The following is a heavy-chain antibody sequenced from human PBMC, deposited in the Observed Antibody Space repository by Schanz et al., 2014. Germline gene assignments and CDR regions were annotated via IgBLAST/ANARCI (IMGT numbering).Heavy chain of an antibody. V-gene: IGHV1-69*10. J-gene: IGHJ4*02. CDR3: ARGRGFYDY. D-gene: IGHD3-10*01. CDR2: ISPSLGLA. Sequence: QVQLVQSGAEVKKPGASVKVSCKASGYTFTSYGISWVRQAPGQGLEWMGWISPSLGLAKYEQKFQDKVTITADTSTTTAYMELSSLTSEDTAVHYCARGRGFYDYWGQGTLVTVSS. CDR1: GYTFTSYG.